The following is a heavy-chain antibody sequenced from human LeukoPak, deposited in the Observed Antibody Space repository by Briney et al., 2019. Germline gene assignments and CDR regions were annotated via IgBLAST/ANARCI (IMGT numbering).Heavy chain of an antibody. CDR2: IIPIFGTA. V-gene: IGHV1-69*05. Sequence: SVKVSCKASGGTFSSYAISWVRQAPGQGLEWMGRIIPIFGTANYARKLQGRVTITTDESTSTAYMELSSLRSEDTAVYYCARDAEAGGYFDYWGQGTLVTVSS. J-gene: IGHJ4*02. CDR3: ARDAEAGGYFDY. CDR1: GGTFSSYA. D-gene: IGHD2-8*02.